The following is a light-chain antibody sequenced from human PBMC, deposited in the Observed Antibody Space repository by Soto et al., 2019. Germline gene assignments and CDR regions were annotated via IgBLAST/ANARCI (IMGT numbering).Light chain of an antibody. Sequence: QSVLTQPPSVSGAPGQRVTISCTGSSANIGAGYDIHWYHQLPGTAPKLLIYGNSNRPSGLPDRFSGSKSGTSASLAITGLQAEDEADYYCQSYDSSLSAYVVGTGTKVTVL. V-gene: IGLV1-40*01. CDR1: SANIGAGYD. CDR2: GNS. CDR3: QSYDSSLSAYV. J-gene: IGLJ1*01.